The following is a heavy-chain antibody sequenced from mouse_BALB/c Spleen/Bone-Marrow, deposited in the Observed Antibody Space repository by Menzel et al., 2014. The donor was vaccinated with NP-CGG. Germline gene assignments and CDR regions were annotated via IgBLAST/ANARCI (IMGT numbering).Heavy chain of an antibody. CDR1: GYTFTDYN. Sequence: EVHLQQSGPELVKPGASVKISCKASGYTFTDYNMHWVKQSHGKSLEWIGYIYPYNGGAGYNQKFKSKATLTVDNSSSTAYMELRSLTSDDSAVYYCARSYGNYDAWFAHWGQGTLVTVSA. V-gene: IGHV1S29*02. CDR2: IYPYNGGA. J-gene: IGHJ3*01. CDR3: ARSYGNYDAWFAH. D-gene: IGHD2-1*01.